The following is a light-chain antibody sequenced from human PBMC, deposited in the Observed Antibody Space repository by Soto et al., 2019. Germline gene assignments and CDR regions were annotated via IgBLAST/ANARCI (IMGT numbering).Light chain of an antibody. CDR1: GSLVHSDGNTY. V-gene: IGKV2-24*01. CDR2: KIS. J-gene: IGKJ1*01. Sequence: DIVMTQSPLSSPVTLGQPASISCRSSGSLVHSDGNTYLSWLHQRPGQPPRLLIYKISKRLPGVQESISGSAAGTEFTLKISRVEAEDVGIYYCTQATQFSWTFGQGTKVDIK. CDR3: TQATQFSWT.